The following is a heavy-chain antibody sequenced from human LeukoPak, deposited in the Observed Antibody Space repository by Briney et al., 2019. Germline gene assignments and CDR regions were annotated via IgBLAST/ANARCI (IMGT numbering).Heavy chain of an antibody. CDR2: ISAYNGNT. CDR1: GYTFTSYG. CDR3: ARDVEQLAHYYYYMDV. D-gene: IGHD6-6*01. J-gene: IGHJ6*03. V-gene: IGHV1-18*01. Sequence: ASVKVSCKASGYTFTSYGISWVRRAPGQGLEWMGWISAYNGNTNYAQKLQGRVTMTTDTSTSTAYMELRSLRSDDTAVYYCARDVEQLAHYYYYMDVWGKGTTVTVSS.